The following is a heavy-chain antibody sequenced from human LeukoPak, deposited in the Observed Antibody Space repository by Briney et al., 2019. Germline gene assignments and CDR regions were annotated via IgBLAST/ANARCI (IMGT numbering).Heavy chain of an antibody. CDR1: GFTFSSYG. Sequence: GGSLRLSCAAPGFTFSSYGMHWVRRAPGKGLEWVSYISSGGSTVYYADSVKGRFTVSRDNAKNSLYLQMSSLRAEDTAVYYCARGGSFVEYWGQGTLVSVSS. D-gene: IGHD3-10*01. CDR3: ARGGSFVEY. CDR2: ISSGGSTV. J-gene: IGHJ4*02. V-gene: IGHV3-48*04.